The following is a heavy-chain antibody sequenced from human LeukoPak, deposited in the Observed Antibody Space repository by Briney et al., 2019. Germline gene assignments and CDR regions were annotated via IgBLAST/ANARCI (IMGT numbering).Heavy chain of an antibody. CDR3: ARTSYSSSWQNYYYYYMDV. Sequence: GGSLRLSCAASGFTFDDYGMSWVRQAPGKRLEWVSGINWNGGSTGYADSVKGRFTISRDNAKNSLYLQMNSLRAEDTALYYCARTSYSSSWQNYYYYYMDVWGKGATVTVSS. CDR2: INWNGGST. J-gene: IGHJ6*03. CDR1: GFTFDDYG. D-gene: IGHD6-13*01. V-gene: IGHV3-20*04.